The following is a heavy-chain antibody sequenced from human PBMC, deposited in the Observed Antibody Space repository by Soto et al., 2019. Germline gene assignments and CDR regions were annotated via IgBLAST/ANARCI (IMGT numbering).Heavy chain of an antibody. D-gene: IGHD3-10*01. CDR1: GDTFNFYT. CDR2: INPILSMS. V-gene: IGHV1-69*02. Sequence: QVQLVQSGADVQRPGSSVRVSCKASGDTFNFYTINWVRQAPGQGLQWMGRINPILSMSNYAPSFQGRVTMTADKTTSTAYMELSSLRSEDTAMYYCATSYGSGHRAFDSWGQGALVTVSS. CDR3: ATSYGSGHRAFDS. J-gene: IGHJ4*02.